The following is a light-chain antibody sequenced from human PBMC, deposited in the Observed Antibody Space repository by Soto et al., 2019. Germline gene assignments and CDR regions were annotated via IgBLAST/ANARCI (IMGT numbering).Light chain of an antibody. CDR1: NLGNKY. Sequence: SYELTQPPSVSVSPGQTANITCTGANLGNKYASWYQQKPGQSPVVIIYEDTKRPSGIPERFSGSNSGNTATLTISGTQTMDEADYYCQAWDISTVIFGGGTKLTVL. CDR2: EDT. V-gene: IGLV3-1*01. J-gene: IGLJ2*01. CDR3: QAWDISTVI.